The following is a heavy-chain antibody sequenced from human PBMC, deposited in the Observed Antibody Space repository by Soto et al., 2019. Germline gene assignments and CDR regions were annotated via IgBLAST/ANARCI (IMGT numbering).Heavy chain of an antibody. J-gene: IGHJ5*02. CDR3: VRRHVSATGIDWFDP. V-gene: IGHV1-3*01. CDR2: INAANGDT. CDR1: GYTFTSYG. D-gene: IGHD6-13*01. Sequence: GASVKVSCKASGYTFTSYGIHWVRQAPGQGLEWMGWINAANGDTKYSPKFQGRVTITRDTSASTAYMELSSLRSEDTAVYYCVRRHVSATGIDWFDPWGQGTMVTVYS.